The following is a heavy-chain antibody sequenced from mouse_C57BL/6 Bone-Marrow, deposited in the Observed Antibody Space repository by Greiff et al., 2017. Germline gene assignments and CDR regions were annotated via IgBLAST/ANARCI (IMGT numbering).Heavy chain of an antibody. D-gene: IGHD4-1*01. CDR3: TGWDEAWFAY. J-gene: IGHJ3*01. CDR2: IYPGNSDT. CDR1: GYTFTSYW. Sequence: VQLQQSGTVLARPGASVKMSCKTSGYTFTSYWMHWVKQRPGQGLEWIGAIYPGNSDTSYNQKFKGKAKLHAVTSASTAYMELSSLTNEDSAVYSCTGWDEAWFAYWVQGTLVTVSA. V-gene: IGHV1-5*01.